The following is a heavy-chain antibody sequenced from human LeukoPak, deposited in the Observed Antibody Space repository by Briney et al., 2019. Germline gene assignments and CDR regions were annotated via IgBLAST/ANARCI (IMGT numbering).Heavy chain of an antibody. CDR1: GYSISSGYY. Sequence: PSETLSLNCAVSGYSISSGYYWGWIRQPPGKGLEWIGSIYHSGSTYYNPSLKSRVTISVDTSKNQFSLKLSSVTAADTAVYYCARRDYDILTGYSTDAFDIWGQGTMVTVSS. CDR2: IYHSGST. J-gene: IGHJ3*02. CDR3: ARRDYDILTGYSTDAFDI. V-gene: IGHV4-38-2*01. D-gene: IGHD3-9*01.